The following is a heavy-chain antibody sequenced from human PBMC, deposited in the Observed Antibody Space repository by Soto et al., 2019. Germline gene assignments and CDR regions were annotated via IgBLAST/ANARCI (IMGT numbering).Heavy chain of an antibody. CDR2: IRNKANSHTT. D-gene: IGHD6-19*01. Sequence: PGGSLRLSCAASGFIFSAHYMDWVRQAPGKGLEWVGRIRNKANSHTTEYVASVKGRFTISRDDSKNSLYLQMNSLKSEDTAVYYCVKSYSSGWYPDFWGQGTLVTVSS. V-gene: IGHV3-72*01. J-gene: IGHJ4*02. CDR1: GFIFSAHY. CDR3: VKSYSSGWYPDF.